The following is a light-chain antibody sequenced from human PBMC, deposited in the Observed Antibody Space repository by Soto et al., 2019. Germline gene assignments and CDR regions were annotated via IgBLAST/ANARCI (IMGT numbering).Light chain of an antibody. CDR2: EVS. J-gene: IGLJ1*01. CDR1: SSDVGGYTH. Sequence: QSALTQPASVSESPGQSITISCAGTSSDVGGYTHVSWYQQHADKAPKLLIHEVSNRPSGVSNRFSGSRSGNTASLTISGLQAEDEADYYCTSYTSISTYVVGTG. V-gene: IGLV2-14*01. CDR3: TSYTSISTYV.